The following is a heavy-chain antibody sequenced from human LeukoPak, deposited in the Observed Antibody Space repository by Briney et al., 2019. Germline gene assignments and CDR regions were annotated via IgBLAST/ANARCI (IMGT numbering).Heavy chain of an antibody. J-gene: IGHJ4*02. Sequence: SETLSLTCTVSGASVGSGSYYWSWIRQPPGKGLEWIGYVYYSGSTKYDPSLESRVTISVDTSKNRFSLKLNSVTAADTAMYYCASPTQVGAIISDYWGQGILVTVSS. CDR2: VYYSGST. V-gene: IGHV4-61*01. CDR1: GASVGSGSYY. D-gene: IGHD1-26*01. CDR3: ASPTQVGAIISDY.